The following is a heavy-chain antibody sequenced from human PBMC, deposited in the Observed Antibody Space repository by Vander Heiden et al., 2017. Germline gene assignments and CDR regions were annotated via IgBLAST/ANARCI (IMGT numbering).Heavy chain of an antibody. V-gene: IGHV1-46*01. D-gene: IGHD2-15*01. J-gene: IGHJ4*02. CDR1: GFNFTNFY. CDR2: IHPNSGGA. Sequence: QVQLVQSGAQVKKPGASVKVSCTLSGFNFTNFYVHWVRQAPGHGLEWMGLIHPNSGGATYAENVRGRVTMTGDTSTGTVYMEVSGLRSEDTAIYYCARNDGGLIHPFDYWGQGTLVTVTS. CDR3: ARNDGGLIHPFDY.